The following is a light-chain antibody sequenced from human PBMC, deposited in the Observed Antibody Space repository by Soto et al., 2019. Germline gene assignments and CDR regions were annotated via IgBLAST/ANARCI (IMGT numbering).Light chain of an antibody. CDR2: DVN. CDR1: SNAVGGYNY. V-gene: IGLV2-14*01. J-gene: IGLJ1*01. CDR3: SSYSTTSFFV. Sequence: QSALTQPASVSGSPGQSITISCTGNSNAVGGYNYVSWYQQYPGKAPQLMIFDVNDRPSGVFYRFSGSKSGNTASLTISGLQAEDEAHYYCSSYSTTSFFVFGTGTKVTVL.